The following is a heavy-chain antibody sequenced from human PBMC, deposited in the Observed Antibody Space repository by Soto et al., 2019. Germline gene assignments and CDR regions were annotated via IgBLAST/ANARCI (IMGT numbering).Heavy chain of an antibody. J-gene: IGHJ4*02. CDR2: VYYSGSS. Sequence: SETLSLTCTVSGGSIGGLYWGWIRQPPGKGLEWIGYVYYSGSSTSNPSLKSRVTMSADTSKNQLSLKVRSVTAADTAVYYCARVGERWNYFDWFYYFDLSGQGALVTVSS. CDR3: ARVGERWNYFDWFYYFDL. V-gene: IGHV4-59*11. CDR1: GGSIGGLY. D-gene: IGHD3-9*01.